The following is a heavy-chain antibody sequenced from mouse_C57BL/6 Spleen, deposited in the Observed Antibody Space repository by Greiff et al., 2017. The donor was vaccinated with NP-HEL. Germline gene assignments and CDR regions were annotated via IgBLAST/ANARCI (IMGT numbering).Heavy chain of an antibody. CDR1: GYTFTDHT. D-gene: IGHD1-1*01. Sequence: QVQLQQSDAELVKPGASVKISCTVSGYTFTDHTVHWMKQRPEQGLEWIGYIYPRDGGTKYNAKFKGKATLTADKSSSTAYLQLNSLTSEDSAVYFCASYGQYYFDVWGQGTTLTVSS. J-gene: IGHJ2*01. CDR2: IYPRDGGT. CDR3: ASYGQYYFDV. V-gene: IGHV1-78*01.